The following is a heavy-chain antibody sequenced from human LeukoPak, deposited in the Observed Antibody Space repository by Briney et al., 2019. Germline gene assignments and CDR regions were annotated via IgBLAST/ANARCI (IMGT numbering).Heavy chain of an antibody. CDR3: ARVGMTKFSGVNYYYYMDV. V-gene: IGHV4-38-2*02. CDR1: GYSISSGYY. D-gene: IGHD1-26*01. Sequence: KPSETLSLTCTVSGYSISSGYYWGWIRQPPGKGLEWIGSIYHSGSTNYNPSLKSRVTISVDKSKNQFSLKLSSVTAADTAVYYCARVGMTKFSGVNYYYYMDVWGKGTTVTVSS. CDR2: IYHSGST. J-gene: IGHJ6*03.